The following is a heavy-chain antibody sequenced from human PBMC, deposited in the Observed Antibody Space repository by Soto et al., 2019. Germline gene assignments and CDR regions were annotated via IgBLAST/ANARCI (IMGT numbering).Heavy chain of an antibody. D-gene: IGHD2-21*02. Sequence: KPSETLSLTCAVSGGSISSGGYSWSWIRQQPGKGLEWIGYIYYSGSTYYNPSLKSRVTISVDTSKNQFSLKLSSVTAADTAVYYCARGWGLVFDYWGQGTLVTVSS. CDR2: IYYSGST. J-gene: IGHJ4*02. CDR1: GGSISSGGYS. CDR3: ARGWGLVFDY. V-gene: IGHV4-31*11.